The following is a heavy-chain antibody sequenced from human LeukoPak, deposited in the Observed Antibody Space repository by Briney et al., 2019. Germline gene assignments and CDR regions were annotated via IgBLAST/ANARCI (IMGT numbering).Heavy chain of an antibody. CDR1: GFTFSSYS. Sequence: GGSLRLSCAASGFTFSSYSMSWVRQAPGKGLEWVSSISSSSSYIYYADSVKGRFTISRDNAKNSLYLQMNSLRAEDTAVYYCARDSYNTAMVFVYWGQGTLVTVSS. CDR3: ARDSYNTAMVFVY. CDR2: ISSSSSYI. J-gene: IGHJ4*02. D-gene: IGHD5-18*01. V-gene: IGHV3-21*01.